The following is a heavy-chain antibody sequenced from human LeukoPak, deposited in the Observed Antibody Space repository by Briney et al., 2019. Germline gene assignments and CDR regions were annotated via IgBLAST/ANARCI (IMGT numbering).Heavy chain of an antibody. CDR3: ATGNIVVPAAITYHYYYMDV. D-gene: IGHD2-2*02. CDR1: GYTLTELS. J-gene: IGHJ6*03. V-gene: IGHV1-24*01. Sequence: ASVKVSCKVSGYTLTELSMHWVRQAPGKGLEWTGGFDPEDGETIYAQKFQGRLTMTEDTSTDTAYMELSSLRSEDTAVYYCATGNIVVPAAITYHYYYMDVWGKGTTVTVSS. CDR2: FDPEDGET.